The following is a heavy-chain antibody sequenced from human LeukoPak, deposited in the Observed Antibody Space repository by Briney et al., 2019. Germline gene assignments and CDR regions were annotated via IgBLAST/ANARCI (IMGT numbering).Heavy chain of an antibody. Sequence: PGGSLRLSGAASGFTFDDYAMHWVRQAPGKGLEWVSGISWNSGSIGYADSVKGRFTISRDNAKNSLYLQMNSLRAEDTALYYCAKDHSSGWYETWFDPWGQGTLVTVSS. CDR1: GFTFDDYA. D-gene: IGHD6-19*01. J-gene: IGHJ5*02. CDR2: ISWNSGSI. V-gene: IGHV3-9*01. CDR3: AKDHSSGWYETWFDP.